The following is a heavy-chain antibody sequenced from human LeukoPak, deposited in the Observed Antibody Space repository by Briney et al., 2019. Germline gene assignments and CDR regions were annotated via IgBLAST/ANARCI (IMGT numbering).Heavy chain of an antibody. J-gene: IGHJ4*02. V-gene: IGHV4-38-2*01. CDR3: ARYLGSSKFDY. Sequence: SETLSLTCAVSGYSISSGYYWGWIRQPPGKGLEWIGSIYHSGSTYYNPSLKSRVTISVDTSKNQFSPKLSSVTAANTAVYYCARYLGSSKFDYWGQGTLVTVSS. CDR2: IYHSGST. D-gene: IGHD6-13*01. CDR1: GYSISSGYY.